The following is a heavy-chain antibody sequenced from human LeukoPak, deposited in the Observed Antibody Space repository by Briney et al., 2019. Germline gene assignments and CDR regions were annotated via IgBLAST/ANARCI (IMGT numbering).Heavy chain of an antibody. CDR1: GFTFDDYA. Sequence: GGSLRLSCAASGFTFDDYAMHWVRHVPGKGLEWVSGVSWNSANIAYVDSVKGRFTTSRDNAKRSLYLQMDSLRAEDTALYYCAKDVASAIPPNGMDVWGQGTSVTVSS. J-gene: IGHJ6*02. D-gene: IGHD6-13*01. CDR3: AKDVASAIPPNGMDV. CDR2: VSWNSANI. V-gene: IGHV3-9*01.